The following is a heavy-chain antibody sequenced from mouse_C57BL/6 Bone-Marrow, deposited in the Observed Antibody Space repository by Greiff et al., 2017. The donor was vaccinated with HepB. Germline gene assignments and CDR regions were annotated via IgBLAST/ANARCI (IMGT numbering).Heavy chain of an antibody. D-gene: IGHD1-1*01. V-gene: IGHV1-80*01. CDR2: IYPGDGDT. J-gene: IGHJ1*03. Sequence: VQLQQSGAELVKPGASVKISCKASGYAFSSYWMNWVKQRPGKGLEWIGQIYPGDGDTNYNGKFKGKATLTADKSSSTAYMQLSSLTSEDSAVYFCARSLLYYGSSSYFDVWGTGTTVTVSS. CDR3: ARSLLYYGSSSYFDV. CDR1: GYAFSSYW.